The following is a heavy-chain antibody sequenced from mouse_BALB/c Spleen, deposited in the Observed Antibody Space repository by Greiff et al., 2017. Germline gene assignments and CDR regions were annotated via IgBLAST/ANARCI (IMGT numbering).Heavy chain of an antibody. D-gene: IGHD2-14*01. J-gene: IGHJ4*01. CDR3: AREGYSYAMDY. CDR1: GFTFSSYG. V-gene: IGHV5-6*01. Sequence: EVKVVESGGDLVKPGGSLKLSCAASGFTFSSYGMSWVRQTPDKRLEWVATISSGGSYTYYPDSVKGRFTISRDNAKNTLYLQMSSLKSEDTAMYYCAREGYSYAMDYWGQGTSVTVSS. CDR2: ISSGGSYT.